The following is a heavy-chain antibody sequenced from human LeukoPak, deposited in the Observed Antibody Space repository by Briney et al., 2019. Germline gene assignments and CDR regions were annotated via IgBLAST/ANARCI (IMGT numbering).Heavy chain of an antibody. Sequence: GGSLRLSCAASGFTFSTYAMSWVRQAPGKGLEWVSAISGSGSSTYYADSVKGRFTISRDNSKNTLYLQVNSLRAEDTAVYFCAKGSTYHEFWGGYFDFWGQGTLVTVSS. V-gene: IGHV3-23*01. D-gene: IGHD3-3*01. J-gene: IGHJ4*02. CDR2: ISGSGSST. CDR1: GFTFSTYA. CDR3: AKGSTYHEFWGGYFDF.